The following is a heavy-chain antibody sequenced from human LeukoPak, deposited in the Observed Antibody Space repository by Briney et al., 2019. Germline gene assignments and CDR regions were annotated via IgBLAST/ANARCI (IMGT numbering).Heavy chain of an antibody. CDR1: GFTFSSYG. J-gene: IGHJ4*02. V-gene: IGHV3-33*01. Sequence: GGSLRLSCAASGFTFSSYGMHWVRQAPGKGLEWVAVIWYDGSNKYYADSVKGRITISRDNSKNTLYLQMNSLRAEDTAVYYCGRELDGSVDYWGQGTLVTVSS. CDR3: GRELDGSVDY. D-gene: IGHD3-10*01. CDR2: IWYDGSNK.